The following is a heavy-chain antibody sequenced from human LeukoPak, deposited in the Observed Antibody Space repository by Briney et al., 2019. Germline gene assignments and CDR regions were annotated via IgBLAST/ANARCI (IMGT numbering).Heavy chain of an antibody. CDR2: IIPIFGTA. D-gene: IGHD2-2*01. CDR1: GGTFSSYA. V-gene: IGHV1-69*13. J-gene: IGHJ3*02. CDR3: AREYQLPDYDAFDI. Sequence: GASVKVSCKASGGTFSSYAISWVRQAPGQGLEWMGGIIPIFGTANYAQKFQGRVTITADESTGTAYMELSSLRSEDTAVYYCAREYQLPDYDAFDIWGQGTMVTVSS.